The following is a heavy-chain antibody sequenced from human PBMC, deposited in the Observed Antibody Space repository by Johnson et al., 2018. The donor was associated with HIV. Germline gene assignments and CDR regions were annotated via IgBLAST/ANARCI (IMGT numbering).Heavy chain of an antibody. J-gene: IGHJ3*02. CDR1: GFTVSSKY. CDR3: ARGVEGAGAFDI. D-gene: IGHD1-26*01. CDR2: IYSGGST. Sequence: VQLVESGGGLVQVGGSLRLSCAASGFTVSSKYMTWVRQAPGKGLEWVSVIYSGGSTYYADFVKGRFTISRDNSKNTLYLQTNSLSAEDTAVYYCARGVEGAGAFDIWGQGTMVTVSS. V-gene: IGHV3-66*02.